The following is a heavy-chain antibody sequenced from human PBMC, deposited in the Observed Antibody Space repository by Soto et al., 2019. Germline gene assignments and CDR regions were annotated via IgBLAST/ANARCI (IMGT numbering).Heavy chain of an antibody. J-gene: IGHJ6*02. CDR2: ILYSGST. D-gene: IGHD2-15*01. CDR3: ARATPYYYYGMDV. Sequence: QVQLQESGPGLVKPSQTLSLTCTVSGGSISSGGDYWSWIRQHPGKGLEWIGYILYSGSTYYNPSLKSRVTLSVDTSKNHFSLKLSSVTAADTAVYYCARATPYYYYGMDVWGQGTTVTVSS. V-gene: IGHV4-31*03. CDR1: GGSISSGGDY.